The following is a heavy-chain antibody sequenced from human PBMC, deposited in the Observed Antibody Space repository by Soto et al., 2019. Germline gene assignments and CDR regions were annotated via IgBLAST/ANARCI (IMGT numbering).Heavy chain of an antibody. D-gene: IGHD3-3*02. CDR3: ARDKDRAQLGGNYYYIIDV. CDR1: GGTFRTSA. J-gene: IGHJ6*02. Sequence: QVQVVQSGAEVKKPGSSVKVSCKTSGGTFRTSAISWLRQAPGQGLEWMGGIMPIFRTADYAQKFQGRVIINADESTTTASLELSSLRSEDTAVYYCARDKDRAQLGGNYYYIIDVGGPGTAVTVTS. CDR2: IMPIFRTA. V-gene: IGHV1-69*12.